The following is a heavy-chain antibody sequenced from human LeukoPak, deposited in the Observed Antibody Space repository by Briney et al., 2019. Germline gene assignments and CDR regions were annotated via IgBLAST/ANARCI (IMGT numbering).Heavy chain of an antibody. CDR1: GYTLTELS. J-gene: IGHJ3*02. V-gene: IGHV1-24*01. CDR3: ARALVVPAAYDAFDI. D-gene: IGHD2-2*01. CDR2: FDPEDGET. Sequence: ASVKVSCKDSGYTLTELSMHWVRQAPGKGLEWMGGFDPEDGETIYAQKFQGRVTMTEDTSTDTAYMELSSLRSEDTAVYYCARALVVPAAYDAFDIWGQGTMVTVSS.